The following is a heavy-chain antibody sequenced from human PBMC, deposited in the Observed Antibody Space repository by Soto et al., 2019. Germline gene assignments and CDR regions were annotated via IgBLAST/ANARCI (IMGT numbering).Heavy chain of an antibody. CDR1: GFTCNYYL. CDR3: AKIEVASAARLSHYYYYAMDV. CDR2: ITDDGRNT. D-gene: IGHD6-6*01. Sequence: GGSLGLAWVASGFTCNYYLMHGVCQTPGKGLGWVSRITDDGRNTLYADSVRGRFTISRDNAKNTLYLQMNSLTVEDTGVYFCAKIEVASAARLSHYYYYAMDVWGQGTTVTVSS. J-gene: IGHJ6*02. V-gene: IGHV3-74*01.